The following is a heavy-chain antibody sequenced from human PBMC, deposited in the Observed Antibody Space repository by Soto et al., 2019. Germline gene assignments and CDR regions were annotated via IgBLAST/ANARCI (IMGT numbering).Heavy chain of an antibody. CDR3: ARCTVDTIVTSGWCHYLDP. D-gene: IGHD6-19*01. V-gene: IGHV3-23*01. J-gene: IGHJ5*02. CDR1: GCTFSSSA. CDR2: VSGSGGTT. Sequence: EVQLLDSGGGLVQPGRSLRLSCEASGCTFSSSAMSWVRQAPGKGLEWVSAVSGSGGTTYYADSVRGRFTISRDNSKNTLYLQMNSLRAEDTAIYFCARCTVDTIVTSGWCHYLDPWGQGTLVTVSS.